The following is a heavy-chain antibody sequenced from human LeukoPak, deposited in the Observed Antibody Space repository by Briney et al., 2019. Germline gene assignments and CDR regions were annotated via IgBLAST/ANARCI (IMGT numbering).Heavy chain of an antibody. CDR3: ASIAYSSRTLDP. Sequence: KPWETLSLTGAVYGGSCSGNYWSWIRQPPGKGLEWIGEINHSGSTNSNPSLKSRVTISVDTSKNQFSLKLTSVTAADTAVYYCASIAYSSRTLDPWGQGTLVTVSS. CDR1: GGSCSGNY. J-gene: IGHJ5*02. D-gene: IGHD6-13*01. V-gene: IGHV4-34*01. CDR2: INHSGST.